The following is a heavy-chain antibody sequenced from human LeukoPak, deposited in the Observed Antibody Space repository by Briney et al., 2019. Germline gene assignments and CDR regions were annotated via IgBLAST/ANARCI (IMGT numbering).Heavy chain of an antibody. J-gene: IGHJ4*02. CDR2: IYYSGST. CDR3: ARRAYDYASGSYFDYFDY. Sequence: PSETLSLTCTVSGVSISGFYWSWVRQPPGKGLECIGYIYYSGSTNYNPSLNSRVTLSVDSSKNQFSLMLSSVTAADTAVYYCARRAYDYASGSYFDYFDYWGRGTLVTVSS. D-gene: IGHD3-10*01. CDR1: GVSISGFY. V-gene: IGHV4-59*08.